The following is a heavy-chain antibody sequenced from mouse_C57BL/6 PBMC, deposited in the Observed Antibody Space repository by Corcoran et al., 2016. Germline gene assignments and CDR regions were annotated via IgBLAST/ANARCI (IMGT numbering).Heavy chain of an antibody. CDR3: ARDSSGYWFAY. D-gene: IGHD3-2*02. Sequence: VQLQQSGPELVKPGASVKISCKASGYTFTDYYLNWVKQSHGKRLEWIGDINPNNGGTSYNQKFKGKATLTVDKSSSTAYMELRSLTSEDSTVYYCARDSSGYWFAYWGQGTLVTVSA. V-gene: IGHV1-26*01. CDR1: GYTFTDYY. J-gene: IGHJ3*01. CDR2: INPNNGGT.